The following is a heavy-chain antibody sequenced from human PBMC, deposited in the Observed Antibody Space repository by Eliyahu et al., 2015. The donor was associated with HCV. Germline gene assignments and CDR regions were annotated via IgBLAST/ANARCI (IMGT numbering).Heavy chain of an antibody. CDR2: IYYSGGT. D-gene: IGHD6-19*01. CDR1: GGSISSYY. V-gene: IGHV4-59*01. CDR3: ATNQPRGSSGWYPVDY. Sequence: QVQLQESGPGLVKPSETLSLTCTVSGGSISSYYWSWIRQPPGKGLEWIGYIYYSGGTHHKPPLKSRVTISVDTSKNQFSLKLSSVTAADTAVYYYATNQPRGSSGWYPVDYWGQGTLVTVSS. J-gene: IGHJ4*02.